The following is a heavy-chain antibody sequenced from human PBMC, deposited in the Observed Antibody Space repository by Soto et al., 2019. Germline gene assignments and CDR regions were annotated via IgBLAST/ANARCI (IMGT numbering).Heavy chain of an antibody. V-gene: IGHV4-59*01. CDR1: GDSISSYY. CDR2: IYYSGST. J-gene: IGHJ4*02. D-gene: IGHD4-17*01. Sequence: SETLSLTCTVSGDSISSYYWSWIRQPPGKGLEWIGYIYYSGSTNYNPSLKSRVTISVDTSKNQFSLKLSSVAAADTAVYYCARKYGASFDYWGQGTLVTVSS. CDR3: ARKYGASFDY.